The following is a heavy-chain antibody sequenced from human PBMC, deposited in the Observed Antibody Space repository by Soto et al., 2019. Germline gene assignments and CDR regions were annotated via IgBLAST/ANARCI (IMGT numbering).Heavy chain of an antibody. V-gene: IGHV2-26*01. CDR2: IFSCGEE. D-gene: IGHD3-16*02. Sequence: QVTLKESGPVLVRPTETLTLTCTVSGFSLNTARMGVSWIRQPPGKALEWLAHIFSCGEESYTPSLKTRLTISKDTSKSQVVLTMTNVAPVDTATYYCARSGSYPLYSFDYWGQGALVTVSS. CDR1: GFSLNTARMG. J-gene: IGHJ4*02. CDR3: ARSGSYPLYSFDY.